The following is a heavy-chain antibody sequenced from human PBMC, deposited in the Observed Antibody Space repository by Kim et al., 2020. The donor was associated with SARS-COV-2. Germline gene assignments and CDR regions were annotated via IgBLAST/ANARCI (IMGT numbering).Heavy chain of an antibody. J-gene: IGHJ4*02. CDR2: ISYDGSNK. Sequence: GGSPRLSCAASGFTFSSYAMHWVRQAPGKGLEWVAVISYDGSNKYYADSVKGRFTISRDNSKNTLYLQMNSLRAEDTAVYYCARESFDYWGQGTLVTVSS. CDR1: GFTFSSYA. CDR3: ARESFDY. V-gene: IGHV3-30*04.